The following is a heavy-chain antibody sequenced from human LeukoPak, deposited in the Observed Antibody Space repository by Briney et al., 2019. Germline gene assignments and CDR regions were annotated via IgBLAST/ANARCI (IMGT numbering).Heavy chain of an antibody. CDR3: ARVGDWNDLVY. Sequence: PSETLSLTCTVSGGSISPYYWSWIRQTPGKGLEWIGYVLYSGTTTNYNPSLKSRVTISVDTSKNQFSLKLSSVTAADTAVYYCARVGDWNDLVYWGQGTLVTVSS. J-gene: IGHJ4*02. CDR1: GGSISPYY. V-gene: IGHV4-59*01. D-gene: IGHD1-1*01. CDR2: VLYSGTTT.